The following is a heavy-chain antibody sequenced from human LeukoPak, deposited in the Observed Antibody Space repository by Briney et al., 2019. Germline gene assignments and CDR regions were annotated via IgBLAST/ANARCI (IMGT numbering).Heavy chain of an antibody. CDR2: VYYSGSA. Sequence: PSETLSLTCTVSGASVYDNSYNWGWVRQPPGKGLGWIGCVYYSGSAYYNPSLKSRVTISVDTSNNQFSLKLTSVTAADTAFYYCARHHDYGVGKGDWGQGTLVTVSS. V-gene: IGHV4-39*01. CDR3: ARHHDYGVGKGD. CDR1: GASVYDNSYN. D-gene: IGHD4-17*01. J-gene: IGHJ4*02.